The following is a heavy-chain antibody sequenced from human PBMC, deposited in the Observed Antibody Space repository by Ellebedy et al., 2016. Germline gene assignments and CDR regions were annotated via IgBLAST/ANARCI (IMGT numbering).Heavy chain of an antibody. V-gene: IGHV3-53*01. Sequence: GESLKISXAASGFTVSSNYLSWVRQAPGKGLEWVSVIYSGGSTYYADSVKGRFTISRDNSKNTLYLQMNSLRAEDTAVYYCARVTGTLYFDYWGQGTLVTVSS. J-gene: IGHJ4*02. CDR3: ARVTGTLYFDY. CDR1: GFTVSSNY. CDR2: IYSGGST. D-gene: IGHD1-1*01.